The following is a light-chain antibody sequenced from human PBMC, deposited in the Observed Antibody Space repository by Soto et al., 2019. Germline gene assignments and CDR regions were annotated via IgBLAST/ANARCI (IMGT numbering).Light chain of an antibody. CDR1: QDSKNY. J-gene: IGKJ4*01. Sequence: DIQMTQSPSSLSASVGDRVTITCQSSQDSKNYLHWYQQKPGKAPKLLIYEASNLETGVPSRFSGSGSGRSFTFTISSLQPEDIATYYCPQCDDFITFGGGTRIEIK. CDR3: PQCDDFIT. CDR2: EAS. V-gene: IGKV1-33*01.